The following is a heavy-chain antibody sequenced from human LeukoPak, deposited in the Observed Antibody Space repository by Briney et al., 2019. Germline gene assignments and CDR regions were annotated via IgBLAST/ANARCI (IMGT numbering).Heavy chain of an antibody. V-gene: IGHV3-30-3*01. CDR3: ARDFGGNSVYFDY. J-gene: IGHJ4*02. CDR1: GFTFSSYA. CDR2: ISYDGSNK. Sequence: PGRSLRLSCAASGFTFSSYAMHWVRQAPGKGLEWVAVISYDGSNKYYADSVKGRFTISRDNSKNTLYLQMNSLRAEDTAVHYCARDFGGNSVYFDYWGQGTLVTVSS. D-gene: IGHD4-23*01.